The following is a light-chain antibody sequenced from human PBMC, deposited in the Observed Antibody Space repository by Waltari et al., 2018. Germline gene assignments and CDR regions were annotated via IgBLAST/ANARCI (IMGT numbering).Light chain of an antibody. CDR2: GPT. CDR3: LQYNDWPPLFT. V-gene: IGKV3-15*01. J-gene: IGKJ3*01. CDR1: QKTRNN. Sequence: EIEMTQPPAIMSASPGERVTPPCRASQKTRNNFAWYQQKPGQAPRLLSYGPTTRASGIPGRFRGSGSGTESTLTIDGLQSEDFAVYYCLQYNDWPPLFTFGPGTKVEIK.